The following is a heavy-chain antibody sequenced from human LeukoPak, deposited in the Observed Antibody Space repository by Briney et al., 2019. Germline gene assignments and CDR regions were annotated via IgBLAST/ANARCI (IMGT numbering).Heavy chain of an antibody. CDR1: GFTVSSNY. CDR2: IYSGGST. J-gene: IGHJ4*02. D-gene: IGHD5-18*01. CDR3: ASSYTYGCFYY. Sequence: GGSLRLSCAASGFTVSSNYMSWVRQAPGEGLEWVSVIYSGGSTYYADSVKGRFTISRDNSKNTLYLQMNSLRAEDTAVYYCASSYTYGCFYYWGQGTLVTVSS. V-gene: IGHV3-53*01.